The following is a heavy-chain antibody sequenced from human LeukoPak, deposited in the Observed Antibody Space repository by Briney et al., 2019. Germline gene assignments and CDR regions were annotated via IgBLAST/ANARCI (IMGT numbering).Heavy chain of an antibody. CDR1: GGSISSVGYY. CDR3: ARDHPGIAVAGIGMDV. D-gene: IGHD6-19*01. V-gene: IGHV4-31*03. CDR2: IYYSGST. Sequence: PSHTLSLTCTVSGGSISSVGYYWSWIRQHPGKGLEWIGYIYYSGSTYYNPSLKSRVTISVDTSKNQFSLKLSSVTAADTAVYYCARDHPGIAVAGIGMDVWGQGTTVTVSS. J-gene: IGHJ6*02.